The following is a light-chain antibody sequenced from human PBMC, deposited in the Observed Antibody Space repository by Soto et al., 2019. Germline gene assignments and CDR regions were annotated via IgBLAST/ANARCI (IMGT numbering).Light chain of an antibody. Sequence: EIVMTQSPATLSVSPGERATLSCRASQSVSSNLAWYQQKPGQAPRLLIYGASTRATGIPARFSGSGSGTEFTLTISSRQSEEFAVYYCQQYNNWGTFGQGTKVEIK. V-gene: IGKV3-15*01. CDR3: QQYNNWGT. J-gene: IGKJ1*01. CDR1: QSVSSN. CDR2: GAS.